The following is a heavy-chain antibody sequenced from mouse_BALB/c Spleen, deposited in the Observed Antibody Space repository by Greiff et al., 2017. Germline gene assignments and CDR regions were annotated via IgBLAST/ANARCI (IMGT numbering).Heavy chain of an antibody. CDR2: ISYSGST. V-gene: IGHV3-2*02. CDR1: GYSITSDYA. D-gene: IGHD1-1*01. J-gene: IGHJ4*01. Sequence: EVKLLESGPGLVKPSQSLSLTCTVTGYSITSDYAWNWIRQFPGNKLEWMGYISYSGSTSYNPSLKSRISITRDTSKNQFFLQLNSVTTEDTATYYCANYYGSRYWGQGTSVTVSS. CDR3: ANYYGSRY.